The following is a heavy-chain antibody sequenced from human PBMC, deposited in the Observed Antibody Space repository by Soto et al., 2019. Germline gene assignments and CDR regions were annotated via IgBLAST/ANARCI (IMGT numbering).Heavy chain of an antibody. V-gene: IGHV1-69*15. CDR3: AKDGGKDGYFGNWFDP. CDR2: IIPIFGSA. CDR1: GGTFSNYA. Sequence: QVQLVQSGAEVKKPGSSVKVSCKASGGTFSNYAITWVRQAPGQGLEWLGKIIPIFGSANYAPKFQVRVTITADETTTTAYMELSRLTSDETAVYYCAKDGGKDGYFGNWFDPLGQGTLVTVSS. J-gene: IGHJ5*02. D-gene: IGHD5-12*01.